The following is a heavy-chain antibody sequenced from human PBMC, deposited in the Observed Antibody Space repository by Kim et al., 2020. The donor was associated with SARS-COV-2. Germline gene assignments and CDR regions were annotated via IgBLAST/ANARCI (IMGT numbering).Heavy chain of an antibody. CDR3: ASTKQWLGAFDI. D-gene: IGHD6-19*01. Sequence: RYSPSFQGQVTISADKSISTAYLQWSSLKASDTAMYYCASTKQWLGAFDIWGQGTMVTVSS. V-gene: IGHV5-51*01. J-gene: IGHJ3*02.